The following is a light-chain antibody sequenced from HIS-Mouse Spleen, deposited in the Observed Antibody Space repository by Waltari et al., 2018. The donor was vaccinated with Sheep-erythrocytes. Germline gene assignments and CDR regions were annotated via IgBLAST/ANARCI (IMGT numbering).Light chain of an antibody. CDR2: KDS. J-gene: IGLJ2*01. V-gene: IGLV3-27*01. CDR3: YSAADNNLV. CDR1: VLAKKY. Sequence: SYELTQPPSVSVSPGQTARITCSGDVLAKKYARWFQQKPGTAPVLVIYKDSERPSGIPERFSGSSSGTTVTLTISGAQVEDEADYYCYSAADNNLVFGGGTKLTVL.